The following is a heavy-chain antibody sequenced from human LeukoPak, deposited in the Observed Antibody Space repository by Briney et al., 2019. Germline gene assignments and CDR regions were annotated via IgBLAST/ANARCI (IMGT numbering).Heavy chain of an antibody. J-gene: IGHJ4*02. D-gene: IGHD3-16*01. Sequence: PSETLSLTCAVYGGSFSGYYWSWIRQPPGKGLEWIGEINHSGSTNYNPSLKSRVTISVDTSKNQFSLKLSSVTAADTAVYYCARGWYYDYVWGSPTHPFDYWGQGTLVTVSS. CDR3: ARGWYYDYVWGSPTHPFDY. CDR2: INHSGST. CDR1: GGSFSGYY. V-gene: IGHV4-34*01.